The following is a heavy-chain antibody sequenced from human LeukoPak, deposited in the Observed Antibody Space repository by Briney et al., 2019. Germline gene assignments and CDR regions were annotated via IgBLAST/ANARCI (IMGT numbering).Heavy chain of an antibody. D-gene: IGHD6-13*01. CDR2: ISYDGSNK. CDR3: ARGLIAEEFFRH. J-gene: IGHJ1*01. V-gene: IGHV3-30*09. CDR1: GFTFLRHS. Sequence: GGSLRLSCAASGFTFLRHSMHWIRQAPGKGLEWVAVISYDGSNKYYAASVKGRFAISRDNSKDTLYLEMHSLRSDDTAVYYCARGLIAEEFFRHWGQGTLVTVSS.